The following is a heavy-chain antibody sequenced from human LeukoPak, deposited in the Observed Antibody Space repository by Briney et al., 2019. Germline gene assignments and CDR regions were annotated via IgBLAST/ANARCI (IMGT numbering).Heavy chain of an antibody. CDR2: IYYSGTT. D-gene: IGHD2-15*01. V-gene: IGHV4-39*01. Sequence: ASQTLSLTCTVSGGSITSRDYYWGWIRQPPGKGLEWIASIYYSGTTHYNPSHQSRVTMSVDTSKNQFSLKLSSVTAADTAVYYCARVNTQGVPSPWGQGILVTVSS. CDR3: ARVNTQGVPSP. CDR1: GGSITSRDYY. J-gene: IGHJ5*02.